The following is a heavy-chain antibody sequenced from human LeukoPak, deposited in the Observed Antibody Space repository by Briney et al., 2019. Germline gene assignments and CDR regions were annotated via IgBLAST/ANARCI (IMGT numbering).Heavy chain of an antibody. J-gene: IGHJ4*02. D-gene: IGHD6-19*01. CDR3: AKAGNPYSSGWYYY. V-gene: IGHV3-30*04. CDR2: ISYDGSNK. Sequence: GGSLRLSCAASGFTFSSYAMHWVRQAPGKGLEWVAVISYDGSNKYYADSVKGRFTISRDNSKNTLYLQMNSLRAEDTAVYYCAKAGNPYSSGWYYYWGQGTLVTVSS. CDR1: GFTFSSYA.